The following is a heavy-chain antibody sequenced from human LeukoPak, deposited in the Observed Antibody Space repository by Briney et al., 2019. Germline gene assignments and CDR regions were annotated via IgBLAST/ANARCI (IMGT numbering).Heavy chain of an antibody. J-gene: IGHJ3*01. CDR1: GFTLNSYL. Sequence: PGGSLRLSCAASGFTLNSYLMSWVRQAPGGGLEWVANINKDGSEENYLDSVKGRFTVSRDHAKNSLNLQMNSLRGEDTAVYYCARSNPNRNALDLWGQGTMVTISS. CDR2: INKDGSEE. V-gene: IGHV3-7*01. D-gene: IGHD1-14*01. CDR3: ARSNPNRNALDL.